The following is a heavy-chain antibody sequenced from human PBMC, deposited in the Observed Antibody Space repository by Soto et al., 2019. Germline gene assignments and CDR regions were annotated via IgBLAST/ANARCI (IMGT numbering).Heavy chain of an antibody. J-gene: IGHJ4*02. Sequence: QLQLQESGPGLVKPSETLSLTCTVSGGSISSSSYYWGWIRQPPGKGLEWIGSIYYSGSTYYNPSLTSRVTLSVDTSKNQFSLKLSSVTAADTAVYYCARHGENYDYIWGSYRYSSYFDYWGQGTLVTVSS. CDR3: ARHGENYDYIWGSYRYSSYFDY. V-gene: IGHV4-39*01. D-gene: IGHD3-16*02. CDR2: IYYSGST. CDR1: GGSISSSSYY.